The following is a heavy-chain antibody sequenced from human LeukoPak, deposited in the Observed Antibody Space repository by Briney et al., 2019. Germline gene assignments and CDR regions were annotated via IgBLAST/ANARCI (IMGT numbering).Heavy chain of an antibody. D-gene: IGHD1-26*01. CDR2: MNPNSGNT. Sequence: ASVKVSCKASGYTFTSYDINWVRQATGQGLEWMGWMNPNSGNTGYAQKFQGRVTITRNTSISTAYMELSSLRSEDTAVYYCARGPGGNYYYYYYMDVWGKGTTVTVSS. J-gene: IGHJ6*03. CDR1: GYTFTSYD. V-gene: IGHV1-8*03. CDR3: ARGPGGNYYYYYYMDV.